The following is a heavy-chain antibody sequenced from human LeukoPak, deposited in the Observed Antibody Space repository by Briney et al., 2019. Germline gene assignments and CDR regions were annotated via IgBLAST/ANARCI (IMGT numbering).Heavy chain of an antibody. CDR3: ARASVVTAILLRGYLEY. CDR1: GFAFDDYA. J-gene: IGHJ4*02. V-gene: IGHV3-20*04. Sequence: GGSLRLSCVASGFAFDDYAMSWVRQAPGKGLEWVAGINWNGGSTGYADSVKGRFTISRDNSKNTLYLQMNSLRAEDTAVYYCARASVVTAILLRGYLEYWGQGTLVTVSS. CDR2: INWNGGST. D-gene: IGHD2-21*02.